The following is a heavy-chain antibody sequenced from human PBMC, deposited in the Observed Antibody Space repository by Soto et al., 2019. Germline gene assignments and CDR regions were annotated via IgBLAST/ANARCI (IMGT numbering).Heavy chain of an antibody. CDR1: ESTVSRDW. Sequence: EVHLVESGGGLVQTGGSLRLSCAISESTVSRDWMNWVRQAPGKGLEWVAHTNQDGSEKYYADSVKGRFTISRDNAKKSVYLQMNSLRAGDTAMYYCSGGVGDAFWGQGTLVTVSS. CDR2: TNQDGSEK. V-gene: IGHV3-7*01. D-gene: IGHD1-26*01. CDR3: SGGVGDAF. J-gene: IGHJ4*02.